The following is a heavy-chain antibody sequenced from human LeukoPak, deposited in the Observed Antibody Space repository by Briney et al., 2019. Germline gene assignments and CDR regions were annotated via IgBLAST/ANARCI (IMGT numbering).Heavy chain of an antibody. CDR2: IYYSGST. Sequence: SETLSLTCTVSGGSISSYYWSWIRQPPGKGLEWIGYIYYSGSTNYNPSLKSRVTISVDTSKNQFSLKLSSVTAADTAVYYCARRVRLSTSLDYWGQGTLVTVSS. D-gene: IGHD2-2*01. J-gene: IGHJ4*02. CDR1: GGSISSYY. CDR3: ARRVRLSTSLDY. V-gene: IGHV4-59*08.